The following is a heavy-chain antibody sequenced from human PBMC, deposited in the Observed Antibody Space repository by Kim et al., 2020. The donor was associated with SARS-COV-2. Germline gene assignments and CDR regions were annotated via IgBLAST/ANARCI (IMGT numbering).Heavy chain of an antibody. D-gene: IGHD2-2*01. V-gene: IGHV3-23*01. CDR3: ASILAPASTSRCFDQ. J-gene: IGHJ4*02. Sequence: GGSLRLSCVASIFTFSSYGMTWVRQAPGKGLEWVSGISASGGVTSYADSVKGRFTISRDNSKNMLYLQMNSLRVEDTAVYYCASILAPASTSRCFDQWGQGTLVTVSS. CDR1: IFTFSSYG. CDR2: ISASGGVT.